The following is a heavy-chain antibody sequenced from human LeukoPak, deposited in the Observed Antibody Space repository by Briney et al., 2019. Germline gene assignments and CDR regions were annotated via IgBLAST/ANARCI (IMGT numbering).Heavy chain of an antibody. J-gene: IGHJ4*02. CDR2: ISSNGRST. CDR3: VRSPPPLDWYDY. Sequence: GGSLRLSCSASGFTFSSYATHWVRHAPGKGLEYVSAISSNGRSTYYADYVKGRFTISRDNSKNTLYLQMSSLRAEDTAVYYCVRSPPPLDWYDYWGQGTLVTVSS. D-gene: IGHD3/OR15-3a*01. V-gene: IGHV3-64D*06. CDR1: GFTFSSYA.